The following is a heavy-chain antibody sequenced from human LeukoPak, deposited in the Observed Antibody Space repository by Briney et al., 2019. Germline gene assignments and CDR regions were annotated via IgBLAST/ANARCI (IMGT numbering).Heavy chain of an antibody. CDR3: ARDYYDSSASATFDH. V-gene: IGHV3-21*01. CDR2: ISSEKSYI. CDR1: GFTFSGYT. D-gene: IGHD3-22*01. Sequence: GGSLRLSCEASGFTFSGYTMNWVRQAPGKGLEWVSSISSEKSYIRYADSVKGRFSISRDNTNNSLFLEMRSLRVDGTAVYFCARDYYDSSASATFDHWGQGKLVTVSS. J-gene: IGHJ4*02.